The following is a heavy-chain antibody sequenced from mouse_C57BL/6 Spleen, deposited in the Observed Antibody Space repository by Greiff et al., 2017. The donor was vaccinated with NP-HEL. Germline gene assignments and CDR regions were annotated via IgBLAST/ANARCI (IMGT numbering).Heavy chain of an antibody. CDR3: ARVWEGYWYFDV. CDR2: INPNNGGT. CDR1: GYTFTDYY. Sequence: EVQLQQSGPELVKPGASVKISCKASGYTFTDYYMNWVKQSHGKSLEWIGDINPNNGGTSYNQKFKGKATLTVDKSSSTAYMELRSLTSEDSAVYYCARVWEGYWYFDVWGTGTTVTVSS. V-gene: IGHV1-26*01. J-gene: IGHJ1*03. D-gene: IGHD4-1*01.